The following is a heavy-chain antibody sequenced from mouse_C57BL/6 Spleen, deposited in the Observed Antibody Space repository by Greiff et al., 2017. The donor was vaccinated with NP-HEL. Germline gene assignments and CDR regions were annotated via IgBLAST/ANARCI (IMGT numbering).Heavy chain of an antibody. CDR2: IDPETGGT. D-gene: IGHD1-1*01. V-gene: IGHV1-15*01. J-gene: IGHJ3*01. CDR3: TRGGRLFWFAY. CDR1: GYTFTDYE. Sequence: VQLQQSGAELVRPGASVTLSCKASGYTFTDYEMHWVKQTPVHGLEWIGAIDPETGGTAYNQKFKGKAILTADKSSSTAYMELRSLTSEDSAVYYCTRGGRLFWFAYWGQGTLVTVSA.